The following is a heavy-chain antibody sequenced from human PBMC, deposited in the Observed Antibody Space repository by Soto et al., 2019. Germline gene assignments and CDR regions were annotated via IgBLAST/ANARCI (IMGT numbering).Heavy chain of an antibody. CDR1: GGSISSSSYY. J-gene: IGHJ4*02. D-gene: IGHD4-17*01. CDR2: IYYSGST. Sequence: QLQLQESGPGLVKPSETLSLTCTVSGGSISSSSYYWGWIRQPPGKGLEWIGSIYYSGSTYYNPSLKSRVTISVDTSKNRFALKLSSVTAADTAVYYCARWGDMTTVTGGDYWGQGTLVTVSS. V-gene: IGHV4-39*01. CDR3: ARWGDMTTVTGGDY.